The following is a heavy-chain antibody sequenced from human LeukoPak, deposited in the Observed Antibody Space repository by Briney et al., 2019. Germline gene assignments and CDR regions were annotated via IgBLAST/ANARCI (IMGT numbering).Heavy chain of an antibody. Sequence: GGSLRLSCAASGFTFSSYAMSWVRQAPGKGLEWVSVIYSGGSTYYADSVKGRFTISRDNSKNTLYLQMNRLRAEDTAVYYCARAVLWFGELVWGQGTLVTVSS. J-gene: IGHJ4*02. CDR3: ARAVLWFGELV. D-gene: IGHD3-10*01. CDR2: IYSGGST. CDR1: GFTFSSYA. V-gene: IGHV3-66*01.